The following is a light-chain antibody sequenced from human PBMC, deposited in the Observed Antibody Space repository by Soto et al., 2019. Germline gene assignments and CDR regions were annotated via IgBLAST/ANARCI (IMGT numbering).Light chain of an antibody. Sequence: IQMTQSPSSLSASLGDRLTITCRASQSISSYLNWYQQKPGKAPKLLIYAASSLQSGVPSRFSGSGSGTDFTLTISSLQPEDFATYYCQQSYSIRRTFGPGTKVDIK. CDR2: AAS. J-gene: IGKJ3*01. CDR1: QSISSY. CDR3: QQSYSIRRT. V-gene: IGKV1-39*01.